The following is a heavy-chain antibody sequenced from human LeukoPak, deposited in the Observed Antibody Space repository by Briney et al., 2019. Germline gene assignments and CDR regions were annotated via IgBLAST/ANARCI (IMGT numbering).Heavy chain of an antibody. CDR2: ISAYNGNT. CDR3: ARDGYCTNGVCSSDAFDI. V-gene: IGHV1-18*01. J-gene: IGHJ3*02. D-gene: IGHD2-8*01. CDR1: GGTFSSYA. Sequence: ASVKVSCKASGGTFSSYAISWVRQAPGQGLEWMGWISAYNGNTNYAQKLQGRVTMTTDTSTSTAYMELRSLRSDDTAVYYCARDGYCTNGVCSSDAFDIWGQGTMVTVSS.